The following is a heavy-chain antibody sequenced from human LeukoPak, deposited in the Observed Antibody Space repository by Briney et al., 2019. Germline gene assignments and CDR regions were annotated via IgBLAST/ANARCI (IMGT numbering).Heavy chain of an antibody. J-gene: IGHJ6*02. CDR2: IYYSGST. Sequence: SETLSLTCTVSGGSISSYYWSWIRQPPGKGLEWIGYIYYSGSTNYNPSLKSRVTISVDTSKNQFSLKLRSVTAADTAVYYCARGAVSYDFWSGYYHYYYYGMDVWGQGTTVTVSS. CDR3: ARGAVSYDFWSGYYHYYYYGMDV. CDR1: GGSISSYY. V-gene: IGHV4-59*01. D-gene: IGHD3-3*01.